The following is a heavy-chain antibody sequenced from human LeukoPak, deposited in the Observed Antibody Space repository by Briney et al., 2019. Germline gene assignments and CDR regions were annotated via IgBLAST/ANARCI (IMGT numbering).Heavy chain of an antibody. J-gene: IGHJ3*02. CDR2: ISSSSSYI. Sequence: KPGGFLRLSCAASGFIFSSYSMNWVRQAPGKGLEWVSSISSSSSYIYYADSVKGRFTISRDNAKNSLYLQMNSLRAEDTAVYYCARVVMIAPYDPFDIWGQATMVTVSS. CDR3: ARVVMIAPYDPFDI. V-gene: IGHV3-21*01. CDR1: GFIFSSYS. D-gene: IGHD2-21*01.